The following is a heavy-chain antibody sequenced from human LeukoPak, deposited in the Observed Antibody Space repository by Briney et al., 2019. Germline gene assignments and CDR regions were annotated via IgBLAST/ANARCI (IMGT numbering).Heavy chain of an antibody. CDR1: GFTFSSYV. D-gene: IGHD3-10*01. CDR2: IGLAGDT. Sequence: PGGSLRLSCAASGFTFSSYVMHWVRQTTGKGLEWVSAIGLAGDTYYPGSVRGRFTISRENAKNSLYLQMNSLRAGDTAVYYCARASGSYYDFDYWGQGTLVTVSS. V-gene: IGHV3-13*04. CDR3: ARASGSYYDFDY. J-gene: IGHJ4*02.